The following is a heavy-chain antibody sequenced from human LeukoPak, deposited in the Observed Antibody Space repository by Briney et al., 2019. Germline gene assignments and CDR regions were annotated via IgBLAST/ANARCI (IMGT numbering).Heavy chain of an antibody. J-gene: IGHJ3*02. CDR1: GFTFSSYA. CDR3: ARVRPGQWLLRDAFDI. Sequence: GRSLRLSCVASGFTFSSYAMHWVRQAPGKGLEWVAVISYDGSYMSYADSVKGRFTISRDNSKNTLYVQMNSLRAEDTAVYYCARVRPGQWLLRDAFDIWGQGTMVTVSS. D-gene: IGHD6-19*01. V-gene: IGHV3-30*04. CDR2: ISYDGSYM.